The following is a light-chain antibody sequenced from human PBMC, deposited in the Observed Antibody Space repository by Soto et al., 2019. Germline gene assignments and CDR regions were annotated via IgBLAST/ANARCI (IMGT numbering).Light chain of an antibody. CDR1: QTVLHSDGKTY. Sequence: DIVMTQTPLSLSDTHEQPAPISRQSNQTVLHSDGKTYLYWYQQKKGQPPKXLIYWASTRESGVPDRFSGSGSGTDCTLTISSLQADDVAVYYCQQYYSTPWTLGQGTKVDIK. CDR3: QQYYSTPWT. J-gene: IGKJ1*01. CDR2: WAS. V-gene: IGKV4-1*01.